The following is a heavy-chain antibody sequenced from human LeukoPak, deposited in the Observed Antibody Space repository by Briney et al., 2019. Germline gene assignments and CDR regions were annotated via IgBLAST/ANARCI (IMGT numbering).Heavy chain of an antibody. D-gene: IGHD5-18*01. CDR2: ISYDGSNK. J-gene: IGHJ6*03. CDR1: GFMFSSYG. Sequence: GGSLRLSCAASGFMFSSYGMHWVRQAPGKGLEWVAVISYDGSNKDYADSVKGRFTISRDNSKNTLYLQMNSLRAEDTAVYYCAKDPRRGYSYGHAKRTYMDVWGKGTTVTVSS. V-gene: IGHV3-30*18. CDR3: AKDPRRGYSYGHAKRTYMDV.